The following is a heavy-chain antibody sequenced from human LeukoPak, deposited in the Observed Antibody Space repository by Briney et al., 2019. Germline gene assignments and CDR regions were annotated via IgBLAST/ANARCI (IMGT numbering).Heavy chain of an antibody. CDR3: AKSHLPNAYSGTYYCDY. V-gene: IGHV3-30*02. Sequence: GGSLRLSCAVSGFSFSNYGMHWVRQAPGKGLEWVAFIRYDESKKFYGDSVKGRFTISRDNSKNTLYLQMNSLRTEDTAVYYCAKSHLPNAYSGTYYCDYWGQGTLVTVSS. J-gene: IGHJ4*02. CDR2: IRYDESKK. CDR1: GFSFSNYG. D-gene: IGHD1-26*01.